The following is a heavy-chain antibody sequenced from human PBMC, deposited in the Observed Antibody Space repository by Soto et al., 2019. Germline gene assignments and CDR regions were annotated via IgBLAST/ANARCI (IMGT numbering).Heavy chain of an antibody. V-gene: IGHV4-39*01. J-gene: IGHJ4*02. CDR1: GGSINSATYY. D-gene: IGHD2-15*01. CDR3: ARNGVAALQFDY. Sequence: SETLSLTCTVSGGSINSATYYWGWIRQPPGKGLEWIGSIYYSGSTYYNPSLTSRVAISVDTSKNQFTLNLNSVTAADTAVYYCARNGVAALQFDYWGQGTLVTVSS. CDR2: IYYSGST.